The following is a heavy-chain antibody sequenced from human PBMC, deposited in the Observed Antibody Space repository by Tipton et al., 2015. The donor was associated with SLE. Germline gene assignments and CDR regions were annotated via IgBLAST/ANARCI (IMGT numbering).Heavy chain of an antibody. CDR1: GGSISNSLYH. J-gene: IGHJ4*02. Sequence: TLSLTCTVSGGSISNSLYHWGWIRQPPGKSLEWIGSIYYTGSTYYNPSLKSRVTMSVDTSQNQFSLNLKSVTAADTAVYYCARRHWGFGRYFDYWGQGTQVTVSS. CDR3: ARRHWGFGRYFDY. V-gene: IGHV4-39*07. D-gene: IGHD7-27*01. CDR2: IYYTGST.